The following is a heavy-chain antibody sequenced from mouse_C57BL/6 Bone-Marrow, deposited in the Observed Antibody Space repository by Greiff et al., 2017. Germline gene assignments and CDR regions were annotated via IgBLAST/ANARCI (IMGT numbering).Heavy chain of an antibody. V-gene: IGHV1-55*01. J-gene: IGHJ4*01. CDR2: IYPGSGST. CDR3: ARGVTTSPFYAMDY. Sequence: QVQLQQPGAALVKPGASVKMSCKASGYTFTSYWITWVKQRPGQGLEWIGDIYPGSGSTNYNEKFKSKATLTVDTSSSTAYMQLSSLTSEDSAVYYCARGVTTSPFYAMDYWGQGTSVTVSS. CDR1: GYTFTSYW. D-gene: IGHD2-1*01.